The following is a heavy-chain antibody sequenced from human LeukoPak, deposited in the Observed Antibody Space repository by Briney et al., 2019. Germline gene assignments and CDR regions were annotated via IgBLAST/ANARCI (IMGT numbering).Heavy chain of an antibody. V-gene: IGHV3-11*01. J-gene: IGHJ6*02. CDR3: ARDHSSGYPTYGMDV. CDR1: GFTFSDYY. CDR2: ISSSGSTI. D-gene: IGHD3-22*01. Sequence: GGSLRLSCAASGFTFSDYYMSWIRQAPGKGLEWVSYISSSGSTIYYADSVKGRFTISRDNAKNSLYLQMNSLRAEDTAVYYCARDHSSGYPTYGMDVWGQGTTVTVSS.